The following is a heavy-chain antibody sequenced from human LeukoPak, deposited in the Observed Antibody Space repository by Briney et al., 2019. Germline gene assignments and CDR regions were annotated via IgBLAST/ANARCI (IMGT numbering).Heavy chain of an antibody. J-gene: IGHJ5*02. CDR1: GYTFTSYD. V-gene: IGHV1-8*03. Sequence: ASVKVSCKASGYTFTSYDINWVRQATGQGLEWMGWMNPNSGNTGYAQKFQGRVTITRNTSISTAYMELSSLRSEDMALYYCAKASSPYIAGGNWFNPWGQGTLVTVSS. CDR3: AKASSPYIAGGNWFNP. D-gene: IGHD6-13*01. CDR2: MNPNSGNT.